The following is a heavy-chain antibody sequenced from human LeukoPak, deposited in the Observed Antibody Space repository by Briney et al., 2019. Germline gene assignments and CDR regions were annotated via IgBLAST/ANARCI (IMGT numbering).Heavy chain of an antibody. J-gene: IGHJ6*02. CDR3: ASRGSRDYYYYGMDV. D-gene: IGHD3-10*01. Sequence: ASVKVSCKASGYTFTSCYMHWVRQAPGQGLEWMGIINPSGGSTSYAQKFQGRVTMTRDTSTSTVYMELSSLRSEDTAVYYCASRGSRDYYYYGMDVWGQGTTVTVSS. V-gene: IGHV1-46*01. CDR1: GYTFTSCY. CDR2: INPSGGST.